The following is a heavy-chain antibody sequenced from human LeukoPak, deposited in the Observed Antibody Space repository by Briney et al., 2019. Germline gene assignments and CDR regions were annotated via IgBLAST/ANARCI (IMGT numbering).Heavy chain of an antibody. V-gene: IGHV1-2*06. Sequence: ASVKVSCKASGYTFTGYYMHWVRQAPGQGLEWMGRINPNSGGTNYAQKFQGRDTMTRDTSISTAYMELSSLRSDDTAVYYCARDPRVDYDFWSRAERYYYYYYMDVWGKGTTVTVSS. J-gene: IGHJ6*03. CDR2: INPNSGGT. D-gene: IGHD3-3*01. CDR3: ARDPRVDYDFWSRAERYYYYYYMDV. CDR1: GYTFTGYY.